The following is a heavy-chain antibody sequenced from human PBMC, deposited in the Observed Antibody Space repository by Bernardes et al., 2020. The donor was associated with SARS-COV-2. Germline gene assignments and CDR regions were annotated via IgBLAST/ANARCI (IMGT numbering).Heavy chain of an antibody. V-gene: IGHV1-18*04. CDR2: ISGLNGNT. CDR3: ARAPYSYGFGMDV. D-gene: IGHD3-16*02. CDR1: GYTFMNYG. J-gene: IGHJ6*02. Sequence: ASVKVSCKTSGYTFMNYGISWVRQAPGQGLEWMGWISGLNGNTKDAQNLEGRVTVTTDTSTRTAYMELRSLRSDDTAVYYCARAPYSYGFGMDVWGQGTTVSV.